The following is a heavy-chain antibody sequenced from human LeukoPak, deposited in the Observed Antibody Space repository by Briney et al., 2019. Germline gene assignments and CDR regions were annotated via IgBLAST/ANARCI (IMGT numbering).Heavy chain of an antibody. Sequence: SQTLSLTCTVSGGSISSGGYYWSWIRQHPGKGLEWIGYIYYSGSTYYNPSLKSRVTISVDTSKNQFSLKLSSVTAADTAVYYCARGYSGYDGYDHWGQGTLVTVSS. V-gene: IGHV4-31*03. CDR3: ARGYSGYDGYDH. CDR1: GGSISSGGYY. CDR2: IYYSGST. D-gene: IGHD5-12*01. J-gene: IGHJ5*02.